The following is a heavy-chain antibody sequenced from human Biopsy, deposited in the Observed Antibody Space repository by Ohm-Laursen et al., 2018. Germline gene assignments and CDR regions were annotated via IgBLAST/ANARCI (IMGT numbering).Heavy chain of an antibody. CDR2: ARNKANSYII. D-gene: IGHD1-1*01. V-gene: IGHV3-72*01. Sequence: SLRLSCAAPGFTFTDHYMDWVRQPPGGRLEWVGRARNKANSYIIEYAASLRGRFTISRDDSKSSLYLQMNSLRTEDTAVYYRVRGANGFDYWGQGTLVTVSS. J-gene: IGHJ4*02. CDR1: GFTFTDHY. CDR3: VRGANGFDY.